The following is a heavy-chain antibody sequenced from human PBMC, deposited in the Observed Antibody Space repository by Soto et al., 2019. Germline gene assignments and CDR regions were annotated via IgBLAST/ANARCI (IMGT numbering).Heavy chain of an antibody. CDR1: GFTVGSYY. CDR3: ARDLYPGLDY. J-gene: IGHJ4*02. D-gene: IGHD3-16*02. Sequence: GGSLRLSCAASGFTVGSYYMNWVRQTPGKGLVWVSRINSDRRYTSYVDSVKGRFTISRDNSKNTLYLQMNSLRAEDTAMYYCARDLYPGLDYWGQRTLVTVSS. CDR2: INSDRRYT. V-gene: IGHV3-74*01.